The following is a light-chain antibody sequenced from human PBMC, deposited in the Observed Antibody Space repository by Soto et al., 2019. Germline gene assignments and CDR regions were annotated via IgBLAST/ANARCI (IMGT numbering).Light chain of an antibody. J-gene: IGLJ1*01. Sequence: QSVLNQPRSVSGSPGQSVTISCTGTSSDVGGYNYVSWYQQHPGKAPKLIIFDVSKRPSGVPDRFSGSKSGSTASLTISGLQAEDEADYYCCSYGGSFYVVGTGTKVTVL. CDR2: DVS. CDR1: SSDVGGYNY. V-gene: IGLV2-11*01. CDR3: CSYGGSFYV.